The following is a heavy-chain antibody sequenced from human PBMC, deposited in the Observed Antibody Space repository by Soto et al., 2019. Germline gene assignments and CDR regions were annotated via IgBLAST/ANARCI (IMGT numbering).Heavy chain of an antibody. CDR2: RWYDGSNK. J-gene: IGHJ4*02. D-gene: IGHD4-17*01. V-gene: IGHV3-33*01. Sequence: PWVSLRLSCAPSGFTFSSYGMHWVRQAPGKGLEWVAVRWYDGSNKYYADSVKGRFTISRDNSKNTLYLQMNSLRAEDTAVYYCASVGDGADYWGQGTLVTVSS. CDR1: GFTFSSYG. CDR3: ASVGDGADY.